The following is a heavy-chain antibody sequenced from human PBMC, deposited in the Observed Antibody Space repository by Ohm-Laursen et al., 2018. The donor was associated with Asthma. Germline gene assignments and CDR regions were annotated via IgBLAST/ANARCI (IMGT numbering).Heavy chain of an antibody. D-gene: IGHD6-19*01. CDR3: ARKFSSGWLFDF. CDR2: IYSGGTT. Sequence: GSLRLSCAASGYPFSLYSIHWIRQAPGKGLEWVSAIYSGGTTYYADSVRGRFTISRDNSKNTLYLQMNSLRAEDTAVYYCARKFSSGWLFDFWGQGTLVTVSS. J-gene: IGHJ4*02. V-gene: IGHV3-53*01. CDR1: GYPFSLYS.